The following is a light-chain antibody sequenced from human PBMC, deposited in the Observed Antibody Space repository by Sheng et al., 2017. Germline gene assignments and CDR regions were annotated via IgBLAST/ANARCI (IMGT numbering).Light chain of an antibody. CDR2: GAS. Sequence: EIVLTQSPATLSLSPGERATLSCRASQSVSSYLAWYQQKPGQAPRLLIYGASTRATGXPARFSGSGSGTEFTLTISSLQSEDFAVYYCQQNYDWPYTFGQGTKLRVK. CDR1: QSVSSY. CDR3: QQNYDWPYT. V-gene: IGKV3-15*01. J-gene: IGKJ2*01.